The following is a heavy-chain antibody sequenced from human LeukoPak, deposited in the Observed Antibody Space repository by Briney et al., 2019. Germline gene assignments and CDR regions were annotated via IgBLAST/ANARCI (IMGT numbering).Heavy chain of an antibody. Sequence: GASVKVSCKASGGTFSSYAISWVRQAPGQGLEWMGGIIPIFGTANYAQKFQGRVTITTDESTSTAYMELSSLRSEDTAVYYCARADFTYYYDKGAFDIWGQGTMVTVSS. CDR1: GGTFSSYA. D-gene: IGHD3-22*01. CDR3: ARADFTYYYDKGAFDI. V-gene: IGHV1-69*05. CDR2: IIPIFGTA. J-gene: IGHJ3*02.